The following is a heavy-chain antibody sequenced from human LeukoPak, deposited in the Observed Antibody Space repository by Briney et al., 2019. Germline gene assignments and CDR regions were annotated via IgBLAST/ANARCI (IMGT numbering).Heavy chain of an antibody. CDR2: ISSSSSYI. V-gene: IGHV3-21*04. CDR1: GFTFSSYS. J-gene: IGHJ3*01. Sequence: AGGSLRLSCAASGFTFSSYSMNWVRQAPGKGLEWVSSISSSSSYIYYADSVKGRFTISRGNAKNSLDLQMNSLRAEDTAVYDCARLVNRAFDVWGQGTMVIVSS. CDR3: ARLVNRAFDV. D-gene: IGHD3-9*01.